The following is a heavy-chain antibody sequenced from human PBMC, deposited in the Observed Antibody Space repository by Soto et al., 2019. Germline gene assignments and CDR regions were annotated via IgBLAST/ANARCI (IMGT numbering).Heavy chain of an antibody. J-gene: IGHJ2*01. CDR3: ARDGQVHLGELSVRFDL. Sequence: QVQLVESGGGLVKPGGSLRLSCAASGFTFSDYYMSWIRQAPGKGQEWVSYISSSGSTIYYADSVKGRFTISRDNAKNSLYLQTNSLRAEHTAVYYCARDGQVHLGELSVRFDLWGRGTLVTVSS. V-gene: IGHV3-11*01. CDR1: GFTFSDYY. D-gene: IGHD3-16*02. CDR2: ISSSGSTI.